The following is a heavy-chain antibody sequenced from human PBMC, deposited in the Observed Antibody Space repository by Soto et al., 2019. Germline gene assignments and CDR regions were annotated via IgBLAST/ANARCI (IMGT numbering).Heavy chain of an antibody. CDR3: AREKWGNTAIAGLSSYFDY. CDR1: GFTFSSYA. CDR2: ISYDGSNK. V-gene: IGHV3-30-3*01. D-gene: IGHD5-18*01. J-gene: IGHJ4*02. Sequence: PGGSLRLSCAASGFTFSSYAMHWVRQAPGKGLEWVAVISYDGSNKYYADSVKGRFTISRDNSKNTLYLQMNSLRAEDTAVYYCAREKWGNTAIAGLSSYFDYWGQGTLVTVSS.